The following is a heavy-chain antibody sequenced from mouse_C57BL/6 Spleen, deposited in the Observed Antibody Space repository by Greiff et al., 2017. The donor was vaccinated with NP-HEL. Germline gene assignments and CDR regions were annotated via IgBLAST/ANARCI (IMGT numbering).Heavy chain of an antibody. CDR3: ARGRGTTVVGGAMDY. CDR1: GYAFSSSW. Sequence: VQLQQSGPELVKPGASVKISCKASGYAFSSSWMNWVKQRPGKGLEWIGRIYPGDGDTNYNGKFKGKATLTADKSSSTAYMQLSSLTSEDSAVYFCARGRGTTVVGGAMDYWGQGTSVTVSS. D-gene: IGHD1-1*01. J-gene: IGHJ4*01. V-gene: IGHV1-82*01. CDR2: IYPGDGDT.